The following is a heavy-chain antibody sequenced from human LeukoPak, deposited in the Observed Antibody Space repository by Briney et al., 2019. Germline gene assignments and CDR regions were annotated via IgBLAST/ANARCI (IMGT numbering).Heavy chain of an antibody. J-gene: IGHJ4*02. CDR2: TSGSGSST. CDR3: ARDHGDYLFDY. D-gene: IGHD4-17*01. Sequence: GGSLRLSCAASGFTFSSCALSWVRQAPGKGLEWVSATSGSGSSTYYRDSVKGRFTISRDNSKNTLYLQMNSLRAEDTAVYYCARDHGDYLFDYWGQGTLVTVSS. V-gene: IGHV3-23*01. CDR1: GFTFSSCA.